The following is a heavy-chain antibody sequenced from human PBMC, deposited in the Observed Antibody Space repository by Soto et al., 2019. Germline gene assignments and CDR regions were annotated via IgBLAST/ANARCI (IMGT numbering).Heavy chain of an antibody. CDR1: GGTFSSYA. V-gene: IGHV1-69*06. CDR3: ASGAPDCSGGSCYSSDYFDY. J-gene: IGHJ4*02. D-gene: IGHD2-15*01. CDR2: IIPIFGTA. Sequence: QVQLVQSGAEVKKPGSSVKVSCKASGGTFSSYAISWVRQAPGQGLEWMGGIIPIFGTANYAQKFQGRVTIIADKSTSTAYMELSSLRSEDTAVYYCASGAPDCSGGSCYSSDYFDYWGQGTLVTVSS.